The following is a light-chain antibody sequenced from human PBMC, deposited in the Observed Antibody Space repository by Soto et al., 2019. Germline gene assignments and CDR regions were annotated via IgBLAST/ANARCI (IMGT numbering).Light chain of an antibody. CDR2: DAS. J-gene: IGKJ4*01. CDR3: QLYKNVILT. V-gene: IGKV1-33*01. Sequence: DIKMTQSPSSLSASVGDRVTLTCQASEDVSDYVNWYQQKPGRAPKLLIYDASKLETGVPSRFSGRGSGTDFSFTIRDLQPEECATEYCQLYKNVILTFGGGTRVDI. CDR1: EDVSDY.